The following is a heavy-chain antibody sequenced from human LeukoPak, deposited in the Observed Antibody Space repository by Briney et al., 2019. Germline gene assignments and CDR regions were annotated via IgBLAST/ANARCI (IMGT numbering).Heavy chain of an antibody. J-gene: IGHJ5*02. CDR2: INPSGGST. CDR1: GYTFTSYY. D-gene: IGHD6-13*01. CDR3: ARAFLGSSSWMGGGLFDP. V-gene: IGHV1-46*01. Sequence: ASVKVSCKASGYTFTSYYMHWVRQAPGQGLEWMGIINPSGGSTSYAQKFQGRVTMTRDTSTSTVYMELSSLRSEDTAVYYCARAFLGSSSWMGGGLFDPWGQGTLVTVSS.